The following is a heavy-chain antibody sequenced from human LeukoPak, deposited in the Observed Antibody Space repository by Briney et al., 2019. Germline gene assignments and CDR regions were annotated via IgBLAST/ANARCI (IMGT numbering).Heavy chain of an antibody. V-gene: IGHV4-59*01. CDR1: GGSFSSYY. CDR2: IYYIGST. CDR3: ASHKGRATAVDY. D-gene: IGHD2-21*02. Sequence: SETLSLTCTVSGGSFSSYYWTWIRQPPGKGLQWIGYIYYIGSTSYNPSLKSRVAMSVDTSKNQFSPKLSSVTAADTAVYYCASHKGRATAVDYWGQGTLVTVSS. J-gene: IGHJ4*02.